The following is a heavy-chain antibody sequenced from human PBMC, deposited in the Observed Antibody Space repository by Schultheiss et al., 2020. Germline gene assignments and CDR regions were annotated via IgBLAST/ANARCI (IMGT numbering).Heavy chain of an antibody. V-gene: IGHV5-51*01. CDR3: ARATYYDFWSGSANWFDP. J-gene: IGHJ5*02. D-gene: IGHD3-3*01. Sequence: GESLKISCKASGYSFTHYWIGWVRQMPGKGLEWMGIIYPGDSDTRYSPSFQGQVTISADKSISTAYLQWSSLKASDTAMYYCARATYYDFWSGSANWFDPWGQGTLVTGSS. CDR2: IYPGDSDT. CDR1: GYSFTHYW.